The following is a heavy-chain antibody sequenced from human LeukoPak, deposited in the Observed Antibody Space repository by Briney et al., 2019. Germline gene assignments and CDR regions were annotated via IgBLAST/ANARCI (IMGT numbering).Heavy chain of an antibody. D-gene: IGHD3-22*01. J-gene: IGHJ4*02. CDR3: AKVSKGGVVVKEFDY. V-gene: IGHV3-9*01. Sequence: GGSLRLSCAASGFTFDDYAMHWVRHAPGKGLEWVSGISWNSGSIGYADSVKGRFTISRDNAKNSLYLQMNSLRAEDTALYYCAKVSKGGVVVKEFDYWGQGTLVTVSS. CDR2: ISWNSGSI. CDR1: GFTFDDYA.